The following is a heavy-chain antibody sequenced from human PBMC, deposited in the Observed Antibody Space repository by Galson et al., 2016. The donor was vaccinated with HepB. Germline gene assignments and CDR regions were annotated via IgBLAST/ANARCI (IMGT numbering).Heavy chain of an antibody. CDR2: IHYSGST. CDR3: ARGDLMTTVTTIDY. J-gene: IGHJ4*02. CDR1: GGSISSRSYY. Sequence: LSLTCTVSGGSISSRSYYWVWIRQPPGKGLEWIGTIHYSGSTSYIPSLKSRVTISIDTSRKHCSLNLNSVTAADTAVYYCARGDLMTTVTTIDYWGQGTLVTVSS. V-gene: IGHV4-39*07. D-gene: IGHD4-17*01.